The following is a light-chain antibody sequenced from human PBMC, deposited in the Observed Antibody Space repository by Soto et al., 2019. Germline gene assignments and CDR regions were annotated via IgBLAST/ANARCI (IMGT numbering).Light chain of an antibody. CDR1: QGIRNH. CDR2: GAS. V-gene: IGKV1-17*02. Sequence: DIQMTQSPPSLSASVVDRVTITCLASQGIRNHLVWYQQKPGRAPKLLIYGASTLQSGVPARFSGSGSGTDFTLTISNLQPEDFATYYCQQLNAYPLTFGQGTRLEIK. J-gene: IGKJ5*01. CDR3: QQLNAYPLT.